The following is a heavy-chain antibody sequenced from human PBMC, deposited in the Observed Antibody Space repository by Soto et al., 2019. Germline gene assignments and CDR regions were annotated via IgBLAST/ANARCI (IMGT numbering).Heavy chain of an antibody. D-gene: IGHD2-2*01. CDR1: GYAFTSYW. CDR3: ARGYCTTTICDPWFDP. Sequence: ESLKISCTGSGYAFTSYWIAWVRQMPGKGLEWMGIIYPGDSDTRHSPSFQGQVTISADKSITTAYLQWSSLKASDTAMYYCARGYCTTTICDPWFDPWGQGTLVTVSS. V-gene: IGHV5-51*01. J-gene: IGHJ5*02. CDR2: IYPGDSDT.